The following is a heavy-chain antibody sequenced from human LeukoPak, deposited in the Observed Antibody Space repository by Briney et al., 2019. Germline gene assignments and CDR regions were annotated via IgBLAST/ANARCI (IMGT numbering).Heavy chain of an antibody. J-gene: IGHJ6*04. V-gene: IGHV1-2*06. Sequence: ASVKVSCKASGYTFTGYYMNWVRQAPGQGLEWMGRINPNSGGTNYAQKFQGRVTMTRDTSISTDYMELSRLRSDDTAVYYCARERYDSSGYYYVGRVDVWGKGTTVTVSS. CDR3: ARERYDSSGYYYVGRVDV. D-gene: IGHD3-22*01. CDR2: INPNSGGT. CDR1: GYTFTGYY.